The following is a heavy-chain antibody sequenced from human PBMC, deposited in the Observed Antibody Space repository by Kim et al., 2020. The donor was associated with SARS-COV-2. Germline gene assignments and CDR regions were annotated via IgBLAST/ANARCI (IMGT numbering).Heavy chain of an antibody. D-gene: IGHD3-22*01. V-gene: IGHV3-23*01. Sequence: YADPLEGRLPISGDNSKTTLYLQMNSLRAEDTAVYYCAKSRVVVIRDFDYWGQGTLVTVSS. J-gene: IGHJ4*02. CDR3: AKSRVVVIRDFDY.